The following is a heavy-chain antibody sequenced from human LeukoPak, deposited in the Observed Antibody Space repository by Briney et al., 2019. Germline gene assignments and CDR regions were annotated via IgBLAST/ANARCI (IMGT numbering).Heavy chain of an antibody. Sequence: GGSLRLSCAASGFTFSSYSMNWVRQAPGKGLEWVSYISSSSSTIYYADSVKGRFTISRDNAKNSLYLQMNSLRAEDTAVYYCARDERDIVVVPAAIDYWGQGTLVTVSS. CDR1: GFTFSSYS. V-gene: IGHV3-48*04. CDR3: ARDERDIVVVPAAIDY. J-gene: IGHJ4*02. CDR2: ISSSSSTI. D-gene: IGHD2-2*02.